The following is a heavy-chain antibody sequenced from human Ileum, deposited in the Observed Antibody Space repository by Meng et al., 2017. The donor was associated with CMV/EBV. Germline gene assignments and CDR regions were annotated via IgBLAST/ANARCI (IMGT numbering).Heavy chain of an antibody. J-gene: IGHJ4*02. D-gene: IGHD3-22*01. CDR1: GFSLSASGVG. V-gene: IGHV2-5*02. Sequence: HITLKGSAPTLVKPTQTLTLTSTFSGFSLSASGVGVGWIRQPPGKALEWLALIYWDDDKRYSPSLKSRLTITKDTSNNQVVLIMTNMDPVDTATYYCAHSSDYYDSSGELDYWGQGTLVTVSS. CDR2: IYWDDDK. CDR3: AHSSDYYDSSGELDY.